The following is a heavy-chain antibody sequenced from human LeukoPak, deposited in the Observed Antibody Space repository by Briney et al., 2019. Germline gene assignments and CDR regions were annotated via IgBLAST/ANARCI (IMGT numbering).Heavy chain of an antibody. CDR1: GFSFSSYS. V-gene: IGHV3-21*01. CDR2: ISGSSSHI. D-gene: IGHD6-13*01. Sequence: GGSLRLSCAASGFSFSSYSMNWVRQAPGKGLEWVSSISGSSSHIYYADSVKGRFTISRDNAKNTLSLQMNSLRAEDTAVYYCARDRSISAAGDTYWGQGTLVTVSS. J-gene: IGHJ4*02. CDR3: ARDRSISAAGDTY.